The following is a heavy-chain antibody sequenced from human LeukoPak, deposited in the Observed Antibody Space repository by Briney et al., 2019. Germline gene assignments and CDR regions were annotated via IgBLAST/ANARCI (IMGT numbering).Heavy chain of an antibody. J-gene: IGHJ4*02. Sequence: ASVKVSCKVSGYTLTGRSMHWVRQAPGQGLEWMGIINPSGGSTSYAQKFQGRVTMTRDTSTSTVYMELSSLRSEDTAVYYCATLGITMTAIGYWGQGTLVTVSS. CDR3: ATLGITMTAIGY. CDR1: GYTLTGRS. CDR2: INPSGGST. D-gene: IGHD3-22*01. V-gene: IGHV1-46*01.